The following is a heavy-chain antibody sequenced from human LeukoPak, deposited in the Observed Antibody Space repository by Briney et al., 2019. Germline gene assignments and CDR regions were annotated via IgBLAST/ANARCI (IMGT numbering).Heavy chain of an antibody. Sequence: PGGSLRPSCAASGFTFSSYGMHWVRQAPGKGLEWVAVISYDESNKYYADSVKGRFTISRDNSKNTLYLQMNSLRAEDTAVYYCAKSREFDYWGQGTLVTVSS. CDR2: ISYDESNK. V-gene: IGHV3-30*18. CDR1: GFTFSSYG. CDR3: AKSREFDY. D-gene: IGHD2-2*01. J-gene: IGHJ4*02.